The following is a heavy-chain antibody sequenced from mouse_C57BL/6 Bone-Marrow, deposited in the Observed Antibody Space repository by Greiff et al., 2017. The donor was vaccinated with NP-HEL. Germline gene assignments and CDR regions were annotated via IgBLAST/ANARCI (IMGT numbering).Heavy chain of an antibody. CDR1: GYTFTSSW. Sequence: VKLQESGAELAKPGASVKLSCTASGYTFTSSWMHWVKQRPGQGLEWIGYINPSRGYTKYNQKFKDKAQLTADKSSSTAYMQLSSLTYEDSAVYYCARVGGNFLYSAMDYWGQGTSVTVSS. V-gene: IGHV1-7*01. J-gene: IGHJ4*01. CDR3: ARVGGNFLYSAMDY. D-gene: IGHD2-1*01. CDR2: INPSRGYT.